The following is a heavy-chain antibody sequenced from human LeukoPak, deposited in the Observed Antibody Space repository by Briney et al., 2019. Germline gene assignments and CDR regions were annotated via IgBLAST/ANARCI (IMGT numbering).Heavy chain of an antibody. D-gene: IGHD4-11*01. V-gene: IGHV4-59*01. CDR2: VDHTGST. CDR1: DDSITMYY. CDR3: ARGRVSSSTWYSTYYYFFYMDF. Sequence: SETLSLTCTVSDDSITMYYWTWIRQPPGKRLEWIGYVDHTGSTKFNPSLNGRVSISRDTSNNFFSLRLRSVTAADTAVYFCARGRVSSSTWYSTYYYFFYMDFWGKGTTVTVSS. J-gene: IGHJ6*03.